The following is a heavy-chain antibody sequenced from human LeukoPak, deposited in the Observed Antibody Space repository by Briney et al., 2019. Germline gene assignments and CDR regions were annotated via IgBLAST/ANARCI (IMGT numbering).Heavy chain of an antibody. V-gene: IGHV1-69*04. Sequence: GASVKVSCKASGGTFSSYAISWVRQAPGQGLEWMGRIIPILGIANYAQKFQGRVTITADKSTSTAYMELSSLRSEDTAVYYCASGPYYYGSGSSQYGMDVWGQGTTVTVSS. CDR1: GGTFSSYA. CDR3: ASGPYYYGSGSSQYGMDV. J-gene: IGHJ6*02. CDR2: IIPILGIA. D-gene: IGHD3-10*01.